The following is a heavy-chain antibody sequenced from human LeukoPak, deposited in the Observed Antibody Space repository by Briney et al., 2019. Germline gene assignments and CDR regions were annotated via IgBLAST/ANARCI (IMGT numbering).Heavy chain of an antibody. Sequence: AGGSLRLSCAASGFTVSSNYMSWVRQAPGKGLEWALVIYSGGSTYYADSVKGRFTISRDNSKNTLYLQMNSLRAEDTAVYYCATHLLVSGPYYFDYWGQGTLVTVSS. CDR2: IYSGGST. J-gene: IGHJ4*02. D-gene: IGHD3-9*01. CDR1: GFTVSSNY. V-gene: IGHV3-53*01. CDR3: ATHLLVSGPYYFDY.